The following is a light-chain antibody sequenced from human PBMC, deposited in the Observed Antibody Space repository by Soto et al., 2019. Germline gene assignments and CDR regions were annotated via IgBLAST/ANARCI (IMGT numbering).Light chain of an antibody. CDR2: EVN. CDR1: SSDVGGYNY. CDR3: SSYAGSSNV. Sequence: QSVLTQPPSASGSPGQSVAISCTGTSSDVGGYNYVSWYQQHPGKAPKLMIYEVNKRPSGVPDRVSGSKSGNTASLTVSGRQAEDEADYYCSSYAGSSNVFGTGTKLTVL. V-gene: IGLV2-8*01. J-gene: IGLJ1*01.